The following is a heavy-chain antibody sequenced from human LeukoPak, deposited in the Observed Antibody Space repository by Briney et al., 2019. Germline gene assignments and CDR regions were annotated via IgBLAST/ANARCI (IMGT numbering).Heavy chain of an antibody. Sequence: GGSLRLSCAASGFSFSNYGMQWVCQAPGRGLEWVAAISYDGSNKYYTDSVKGRFTISRDNSKNTLYLHMDSLRAEDTAVYYCAKGWTTVDYWGQGTQVTVSS. CDR2: ISYDGSNK. J-gene: IGHJ4*02. D-gene: IGHD4-11*01. CDR3: AKGWTTVDY. V-gene: IGHV3-30*18. CDR1: GFSFSNYG.